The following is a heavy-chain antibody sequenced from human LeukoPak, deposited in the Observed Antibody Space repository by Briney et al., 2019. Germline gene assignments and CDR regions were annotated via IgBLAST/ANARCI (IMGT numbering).Heavy chain of an antibody. V-gene: IGHV1-8*01. Sequence: GASVKVSCKASGYTFTSYDINWVRQATGQGLEWLGWMNPNSGDTGYAQKFQGRVTMTRNTSITTAYMELSSLRSEDTAVYYCATVLRYWYFDIWGRGTLVTVSS. CDR3: ATVLRYWYFDI. CDR2: MNPNSGDT. CDR1: GYTFTSYD. J-gene: IGHJ2*01.